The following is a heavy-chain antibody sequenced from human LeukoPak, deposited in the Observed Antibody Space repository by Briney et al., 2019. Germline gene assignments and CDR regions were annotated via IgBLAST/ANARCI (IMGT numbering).Heavy chain of an antibody. Sequence: SETLSLTCAVYGGSFSGYYWSWIRQPPGKGLEWIGEINHSGSTNYNPSLKSRVTISVDTSKNQFSLKLSSVTAADTAVYYCARGPSVCSSTSCYTSDQGPFDYWGQGTLVTVSS. J-gene: IGHJ4*02. CDR1: GGSFSGYY. CDR2: INHSGST. D-gene: IGHD2-2*02. V-gene: IGHV4-34*01. CDR3: ARGPSVCSSTSCYTSDQGPFDY.